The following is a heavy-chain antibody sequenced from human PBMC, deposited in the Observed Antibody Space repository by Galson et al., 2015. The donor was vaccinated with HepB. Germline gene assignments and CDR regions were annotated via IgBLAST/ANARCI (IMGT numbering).Heavy chain of an antibody. Sequence: QSGAEVKKPGESLRISCEASGYKFSSYSITWVRQMPEKGLEWMGRIDPTNSYSNYSPSFQGHVTMSVDKSINTAFLYWSSLKASDTATYYCAGQGSGWYSGGNWFDSWGQGTQVTVSS. CDR3: AGQGSGWYSGGNWFDS. V-gene: IGHV5-10-1*01. D-gene: IGHD6-19*01. J-gene: IGHJ5*01. CDR1: GYKFSSYS. CDR2: IDPTNSYS.